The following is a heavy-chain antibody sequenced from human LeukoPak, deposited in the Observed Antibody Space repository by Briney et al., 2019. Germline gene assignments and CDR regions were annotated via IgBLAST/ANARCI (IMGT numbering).Heavy chain of an antibody. Sequence: PGGSLRLSCAASGFTFSSYGMHWVRQAPGKGLEWVAAIWYDGSNKYYADSVKGRFTISRDNSRNTLYLQMNSLRAEDTAVYYCARGGLDSSSWHQFDYWGQGTLVTVSS. V-gene: IGHV3-33*01. CDR1: GFTFSSYG. CDR2: IWYDGSNK. J-gene: IGHJ4*02. D-gene: IGHD6-13*01. CDR3: ARGGLDSSSWHQFDY.